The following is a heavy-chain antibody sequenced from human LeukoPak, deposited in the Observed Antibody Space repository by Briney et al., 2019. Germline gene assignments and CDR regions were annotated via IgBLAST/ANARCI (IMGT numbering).Heavy chain of an antibody. CDR2: IKSKTDGGTT. CDR1: GFTFSNAW. D-gene: IGHD3-10*01. J-gene: IGHJ4*02. V-gene: IGHV3-15*01. Sequence: GGSLRLSCAASGFTFSNAWMSWVRQAPGKGLEWVGRIKSKTDGGTTDYAAPVKGRFTISRDDSKNTLYLQMNSLKTEDTAVYYCTTRHFNYYGSGSYYNRTPSLFDYWGQGTLVTVSS. CDR3: TTRHFNYYGSGSYYNRTPSLFDY.